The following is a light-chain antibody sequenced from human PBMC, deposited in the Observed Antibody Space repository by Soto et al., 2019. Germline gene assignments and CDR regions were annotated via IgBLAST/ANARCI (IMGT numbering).Light chain of an antibody. Sequence: EIVLTQSPPTLSLSPGESAALSCRVSQTISTYLAWYQQKPGQAPGLLIYDASTRATGIPARFSGSGSGTDFTLTISYLEPEDFAVYYCLQRSDWPITFGQGTRLEI. CDR1: QTISTY. CDR3: LQRSDWPIT. V-gene: IGKV3-11*01. J-gene: IGKJ5*01. CDR2: DAS.